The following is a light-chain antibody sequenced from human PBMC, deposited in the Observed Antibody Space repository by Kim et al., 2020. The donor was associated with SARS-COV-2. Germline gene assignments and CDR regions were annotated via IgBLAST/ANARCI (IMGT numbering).Light chain of an antibody. CDR2: RNN. CDR1: SSNIGSNY. CDR3: AAWDDSLSGYV. J-gene: IGLJ1*01. V-gene: IGLV1-47*01. Sequence: ELTQPPSASGTPGQRVTISCSGSSSNIGSNYVYWYQQLPGTAPKLLIYRNNQWPSGVPDRFSGFKSGTSASLAISGLRSEDEADYYCAAWDDSLSGYVFGTGTKVTVL.